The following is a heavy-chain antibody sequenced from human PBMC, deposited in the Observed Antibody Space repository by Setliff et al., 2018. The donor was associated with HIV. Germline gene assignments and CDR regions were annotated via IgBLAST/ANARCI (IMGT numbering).Heavy chain of an antibody. V-gene: IGHV3-48*01. Sequence: HPGGSLRLSCAASGFTFSTYSMNWVRQAPGKGLEWVSYISSSSTTIFYADSVKGRFTISRDNAKNSLYLQMNSLRAEDTAIYYCVLHYYGSGRLDYWGQGTLVTVSS. D-gene: IGHD3-10*01. CDR3: VLHYYGSGRLDY. CDR1: GFTFSTYS. J-gene: IGHJ4*02. CDR2: ISSSSTTI.